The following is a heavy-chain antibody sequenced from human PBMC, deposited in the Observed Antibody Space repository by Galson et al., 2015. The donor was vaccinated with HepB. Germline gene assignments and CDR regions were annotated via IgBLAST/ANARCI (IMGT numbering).Heavy chain of an antibody. CDR2: IYYSGST. CDR1: GGSISSYY. Sequence: SETLSLTCTVSGGSISSYYWSWIRQPPGKGLEWIGYIYYSGSTNYNPSLKSRVTISVDTSKNQFSLKLSSVTAADTAVYYCARQGTYCSGGSCLGYWGQGTLVTVSS. D-gene: IGHD2-15*01. J-gene: IGHJ4*02. CDR3: ARQGTYCSGGSCLGY. V-gene: IGHV4-59*08.